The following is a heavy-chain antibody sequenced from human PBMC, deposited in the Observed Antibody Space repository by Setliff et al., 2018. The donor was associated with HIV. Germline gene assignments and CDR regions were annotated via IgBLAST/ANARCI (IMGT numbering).Heavy chain of an antibody. J-gene: IGHJ1*01. Sequence: GASVKVSCKASGGTFSSYALSWVRQAPGQGLEWMGGIIPLFGTTKNARKFQGRVTITADESTSTAYMELSSLRSEDTAVYYCARDPFPSTNYYDSSAYPFAEYFQHWGQGTLVTVS. D-gene: IGHD3-22*01. CDR1: GGTFSSYA. CDR3: ARDPFPSTNYYDSSAYPFAEYFQH. CDR2: IIPLFGTT. V-gene: IGHV1-69*13.